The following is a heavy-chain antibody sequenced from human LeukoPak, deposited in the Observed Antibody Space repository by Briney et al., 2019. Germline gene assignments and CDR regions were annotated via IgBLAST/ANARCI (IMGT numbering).Heavy chain of an antibody. Sequence: GASVTVSCKASGYTFTGYYMHWVRQAPGQGLEWMGWINPNSGGTNYAQKFQGRVTMTRDTSTSTVYMELSSLKSEDTAVYYCARVRDGYNDAYDIWGQGTMVTVSS. CDR2: INPNSGGT. CDR3: ARVRDGYNDAYDI. D-gene: IGHD5-24*01. V-gene: IGHV1-2*02. CDR1: GYTFTGYY. J-gene: IGHJ3*02.